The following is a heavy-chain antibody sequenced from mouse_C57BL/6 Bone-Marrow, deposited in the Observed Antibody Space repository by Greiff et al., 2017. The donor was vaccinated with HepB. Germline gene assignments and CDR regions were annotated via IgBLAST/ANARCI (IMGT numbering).Heavy chain of an antibody. V-gene: IGHV1-81*01. Sequence: QVQLKQSGAGLARPGASVKLSCKASGYTFTSYGISWVKQRTGQGLEWIGEIYPRSGNTYYNEKFKGKATLTADKSSSTAYMELRSLTSEDSAVYFCAREPIYGSRSMDYWGQGTSVTVSS. D-gene: IGHD1-1*01. CDR3: AREPIYGSRSMDY. CDR1: GYTFTSYG. J-gene: IGHJ4*01. CDR2: IYPRSGNT.